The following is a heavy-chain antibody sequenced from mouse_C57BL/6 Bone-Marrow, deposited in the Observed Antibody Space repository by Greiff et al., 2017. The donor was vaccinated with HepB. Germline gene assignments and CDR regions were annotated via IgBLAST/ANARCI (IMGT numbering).Heavy chain of an antibody. V-gene: IGHV1-55*01. J-gene: IGHJ2*01. D-gene: IGHD2-5*01. Sequence: VQLQQPGAELVKPGASVKMSCKASGYTFTSYWMTWVKQRPGQGLEWIGDIYPGSGSTNYNEKFKSKATLTVDTSSSTAYMQLSSLTSEDSAVYYCARQDYYSNYFDYWGQGTTLTVSS. CDR1: GYTFTSYW. CDR3: ARQDYYSNYFDY. CDR2: IYPGSGST.